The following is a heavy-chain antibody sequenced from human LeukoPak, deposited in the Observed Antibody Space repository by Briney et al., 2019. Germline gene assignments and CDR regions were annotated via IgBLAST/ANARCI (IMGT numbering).Heavy chain of an antibody. V-gene: IGHV4-34*01. Sequence: SETLSLTCAVYGGPFSGHYWSWVRQPPGKGLEWIGEINHSGSTNYNPSLKSRVTISVDTSKNQFSLKLSSVTAADTAVYYCARGRSSGRYIDYWGQGTLVTVSS. CDR2: INHSGST. CDR3: ARGRSSGRYIDY. CDR1: GGPFSGHY. J-gene: IGHJ4*02. D-gene: IGHD6-19*01.